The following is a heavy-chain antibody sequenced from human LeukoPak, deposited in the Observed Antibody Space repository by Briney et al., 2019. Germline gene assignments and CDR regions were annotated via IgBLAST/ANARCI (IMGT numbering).Heavy chain of an antibody. D-gene: IGHD3-3*01. CDR3: AKGMAYDSWSGQFDY. CDR1: GFTFSRYA. J-gene: IGHJ4*02. Sequence: GGSLRLSCAASGFTFSRYAINWVRQAPGKGLECVSGMSGRGDRTYYADSVKGRFTISRDSSKSTQYLQMNSLRAEDTAVYFCAKGMAYDSWSGQFDYWGQGTLVTVSS. CDR2: MSGRGDRT. V-gene: IGHV3-23*01.